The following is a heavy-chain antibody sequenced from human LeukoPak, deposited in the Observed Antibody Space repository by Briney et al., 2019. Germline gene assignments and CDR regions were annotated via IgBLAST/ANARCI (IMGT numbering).Heavy chain of an antibody. Sequence: GGSLRLSCAASGFTFSNYAMHWVRQAPGKGLEWVAVISYDGSNKYYADSVKGRFTISRDNSKNTLYLQMNSLRAEDTAVYYCAKEVPYDFWSGYYTSHFDYWGQGTLVTVSS. D-gene: IGHD3-3*01. J-gene: IGHJ4*02. CDR3: AKEVPYDFWSGYYTSHFDY. V-gene: IGHV3-30*04. CDR2: ISYDGSNK. CDR1: GFTFSNYA.